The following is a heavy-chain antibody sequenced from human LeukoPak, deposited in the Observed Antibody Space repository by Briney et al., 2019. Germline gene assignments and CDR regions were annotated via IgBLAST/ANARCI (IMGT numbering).Heavy chain of an antibody. CDR1: GFTFSNYG. CDR3: AKDLGGQWLVFWFDP. J-gene: IGHJ5*02. V-gene: IGHV3-33*06. D-gene: IGHD6-19*01. CDR2: IWYDGSNK. Sequence: QSGGSLRLSCAASGFTFSNYGMHWVRQAPGKGLEWVAVIWYDGSNKYYADSVKGRFTISRDNSKNTLYLQMNSLRAEDTAVYYCAKDLGGQWLVFWFDPWGQGTLVTVSS.